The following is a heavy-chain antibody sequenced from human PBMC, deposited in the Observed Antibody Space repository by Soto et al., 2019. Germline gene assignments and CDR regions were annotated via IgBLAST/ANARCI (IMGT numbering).Heavy chain of an antibody. Sequence: QGQLLQSGAEVKKPGASVKVSCKASGYTFTSYDINGVRQATGQGLEWMGWMNPNSGNTGYVQKFQGRVTMTRNSSISTAYMALSSLRSEDTAVYFCARERRGMDVWGQGTTVTVSS. CDR3: ARERRGMDV. V-gene: IGHV1-8*01. CDR2: MNPNSGNT. J-gene: IGHJ6*01. CDR1: GYTFTSYD.